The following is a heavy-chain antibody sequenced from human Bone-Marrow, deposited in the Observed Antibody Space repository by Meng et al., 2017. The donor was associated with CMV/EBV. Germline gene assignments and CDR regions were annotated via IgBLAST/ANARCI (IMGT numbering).Heavy chain of an antibody. J-gene: IGHJ6*02. CDR2: ISYDGSNK. CDR1: GFTFSSYA. D-gene: IGHD5-18*01. CDR3: ARDGGDEAMGYYGMDV. V-gene: IGHV3-30-3*01. Sequence: GESLKISCPAPGFTFSSYAMHWVRQAPGKGLEWVAVISYDGSNKYYADSVKGRFTISRDNSKNTLYLQMNSLRAEDTAVYYCARDGGDEAMGYYGMDVWGQGTTVTVSS.